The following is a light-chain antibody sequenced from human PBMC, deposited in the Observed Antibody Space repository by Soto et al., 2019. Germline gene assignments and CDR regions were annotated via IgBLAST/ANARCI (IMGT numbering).Light chain of an antibody. Sequence: IQLTQSPSSLSASVGDRVTITCRASQGISSYLAWYQQKPGKAPKLLIYTASTLQSGVPSRFSGSGSGTEFTLTINSLQSEDFAVYYCQQYNNWPRTFGQGTKVDI. CDR3: QQYNNWPRT. J-gene: IGKJ1*01. V-gene: IGKV1-9*01. CDR1: QGISSY. CDR2: TAS.